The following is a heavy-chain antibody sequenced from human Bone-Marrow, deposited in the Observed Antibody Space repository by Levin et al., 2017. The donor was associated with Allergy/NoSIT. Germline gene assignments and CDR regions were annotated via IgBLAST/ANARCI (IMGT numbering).Heavy chain of an antibody. CDR2: ISYDGSNK. CDR3: AKAGRLDPYYFDY. J-gene: IGHJ4*02. D-gene: IGHD6-6*01. Sequence: GGSLRLSCAASGFTFSSYGMHWVRQAPGKGLEWVAVISYDGSNKYYADSVKGRFTISRDNSKNTLYLQMNSLRAEDTAVYYCAKAGRLDPYYFDYWGQGTLVTVSS. CDR1: GFTFSSYG. V-gene: IGHV3-30*18.